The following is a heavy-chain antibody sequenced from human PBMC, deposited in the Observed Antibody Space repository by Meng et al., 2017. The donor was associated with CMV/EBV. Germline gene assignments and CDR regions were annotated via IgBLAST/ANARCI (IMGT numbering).Heavy chain of an antibody. V-gene: IGHV1-69*05. Sequence: SVQVSCKASGGTFSSYAISWVRQAPGQGLEWMGGIIPIFGTANYAQKFQGRVTITTDESTSTAYMELSSLRSEDTAVYYCARDWGCSSTSCYSEYGWFDPWGQGTLVTVS. CDR1: GGTFSSYA. D-gene: IGHD2-2*01. CDR3: ARDWGCSSTSCYSEYGWFDP. J-gene: IGHJ5*02. CDR2: IIPIFGTA.